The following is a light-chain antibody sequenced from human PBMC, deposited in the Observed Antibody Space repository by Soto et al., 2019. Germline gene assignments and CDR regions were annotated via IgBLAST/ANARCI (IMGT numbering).Light chain of an antibody. V-gene: IGKV1-8*01. Sequence: AIRMTQSPSSFSASTGDRVTITCRASQGISSYLAWYQQKPGKAPKLLIYAASTLQSGVPSRFSGSGSGTDFTLTIXXXXXXDFATYYCQXYXXXPRTFGQ. J-gene: IGKJ1*01. CDR1: QGISSY. CDR2: AAS. CDR3: QXYXXXPRT.